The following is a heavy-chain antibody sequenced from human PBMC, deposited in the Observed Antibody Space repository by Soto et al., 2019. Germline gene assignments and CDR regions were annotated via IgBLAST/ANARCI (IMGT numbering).Heavy chain of an antibody. CDR2: IRAKTDDEAT. V-gene: IGHV3-15*01. D-gene: IGHD3-10*01. CDR3: AKRAPTGTFFDY. J-gene: IGHJ4*02. Sequence: EVQLVESGGGLVKPGESLRLSCTASGFTFNYAWMSWVRQAPGKGLEWVARIRAKTDDEATDYAAPVKGRFSVSRDDSKNTVHLQMNSLKTEDTAVYYCAKRAPTGTFFDYWGQGILVTVSS. CDR1: GFTFNYAW.